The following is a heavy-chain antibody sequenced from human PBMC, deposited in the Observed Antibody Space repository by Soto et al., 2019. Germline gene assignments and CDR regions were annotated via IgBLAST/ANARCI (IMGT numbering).Heavy chain of an antibody. D-gene: IGHD6-19*01. Sequence: EVQLVESGGGLVQPGGSLRLSCAASGFTFSSYWMYWVRQAPGKGLVWVSRTNSDGSDTSYADSVKGRFTISRDNAKTTLYLQMNSLRAEDTAVYYCARERGWSLFDYWGQGTLVTVSS. V-gene: IGHV3-74*01. CDR2: TNSDGSDT. CDR3: ARERGWSLFDY. J-gene: IGHJ4*02. CDR1: GFTFSSYW.